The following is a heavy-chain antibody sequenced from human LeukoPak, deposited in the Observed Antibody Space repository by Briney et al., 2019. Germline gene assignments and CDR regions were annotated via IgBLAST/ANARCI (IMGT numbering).Heavy chain of an antibody. V-gene: IGHV3-23*01. CDR1: GFTFSSYG. J-gene: IGHJ5*02. CDR2: ISGSGGST. D-gene: IGHD3-10*01. Sequence: GGSLRLSCAASGFTFSSYGMSWVRQAPGKGLEWVSAISGSGGSTYYADSVKGRFTISRDNSKNTLYLQMNSLRAEDTAVYYCAKFYGSGSYFGFDPWGQGTLVTVSS. CDR3: AKFYGSGSYFGFDP.